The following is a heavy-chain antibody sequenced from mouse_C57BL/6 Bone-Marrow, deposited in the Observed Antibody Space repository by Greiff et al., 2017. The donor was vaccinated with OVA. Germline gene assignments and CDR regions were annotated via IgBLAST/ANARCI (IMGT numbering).Heavy chain of an antibody. CDR3: ARQIYYDYDGAY. CDR2: ISGGGGNT. V-gene: IGHV5-9*01. D-gene: IGHD2-4*01. Sequence: EVKLVESGGGLVKPGGSLKLSCAASGFTFSSYTMSWVRQTPEKRLEWVATISGGGGNTYSADSVKGRFTISRDNAKNTLYLQMSSLRSEDTALYHCARQIYYDYDGAYWGQGTLVTVSA. CDR1: GFTFSSYT. J-gene: IGHJ3*01.